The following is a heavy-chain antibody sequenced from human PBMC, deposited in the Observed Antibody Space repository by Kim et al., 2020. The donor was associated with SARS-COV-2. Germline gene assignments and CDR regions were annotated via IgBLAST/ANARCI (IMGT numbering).Heavy chain of an antibody. V-gene: IGHV3-23*01. J-gene: IGHJ4*02. Sequence: ECWTSRFTNTRDNSKNTLYLQMNSLRAEDTAVYYCAKDPIVVVTAILDYWGQGTLVTVSS. D-gene: IGHD2-21*02. CDR3: AKDPIVVVTAILDY.